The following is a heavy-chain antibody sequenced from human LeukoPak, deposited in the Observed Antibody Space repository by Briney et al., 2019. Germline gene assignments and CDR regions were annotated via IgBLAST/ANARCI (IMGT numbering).Heavy chain of an antibody. Sequence: GGSLRLSCAASGFTFDDYAMHWVRQAPGKGLEWVSGISWNSGSIGYADSVKGRFTISRDNAKNSLYLQMNSLRAEDTALYYCAKSNYDSSGLDYWGQGTLVTVSS. J-gene: IGHJ4*02. CDR2: ISWNSGSI. V-gene: IGHV3-9*01. CDR1: GFTFDDYA. CDR3: AKSNYDSSGLDY. D-gene: IGHD3-22*01.